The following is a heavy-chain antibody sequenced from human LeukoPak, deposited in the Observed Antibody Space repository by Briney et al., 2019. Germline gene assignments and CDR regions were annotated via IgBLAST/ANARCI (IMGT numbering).Heavy chain of an antibody. CDR2: INFKSEDI. D-gene: IGHD4-17*01. CDR1: GFTFSSHN. Sequence: GGSLRLSCAASGFTFSSHNMNWVRQAPGKVLEWISFINFKSEDIRYADSVEGRFIISRDHARKSLYLHMNSLRAADTAVYYCARDKHYAPDMWGQGTMVTVAS. V-gene: IGHV3-48*01. CDR3: ARDKHYAPDM. J-gene: IGHJ3*02.